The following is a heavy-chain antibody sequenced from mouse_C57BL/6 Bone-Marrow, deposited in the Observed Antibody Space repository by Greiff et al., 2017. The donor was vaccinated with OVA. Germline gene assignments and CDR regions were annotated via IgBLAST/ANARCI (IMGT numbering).Heavy chain of an antibody. D-gene: IGHD1-1*01. V-gene: IGHV1-64*01. J-gene: IGHJ3*01. CDR3: ARMAHYYGSSSAWFAY. CDR2: IHPNSGST. CDR1: GYTFTSYW. Sequence: QVQLQQPGAELVKPGASVTLSCKASGYTFTSYWMHWVKQRPGQGLEWIGMIHPNSGSTNYNEKFKSKATLTVDKSSSTAYMQLSSLTSEDSAVYYCARMAHYYGSSSAWFAYWGQGTLVTVSA.